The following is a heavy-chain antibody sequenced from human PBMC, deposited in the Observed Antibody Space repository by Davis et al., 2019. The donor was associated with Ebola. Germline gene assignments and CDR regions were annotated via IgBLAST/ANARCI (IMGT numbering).Heavy chain of an antibody. CDR1: GGSFSGYY. J-gene: IGHJ5*02. D-gene: IGHD3-3*01. Sequence: MPSETLSLTCAVYGGSFSGYYWSWIRQPPGKGLEWIGEINHSGSTNYNPSLKSRVTISVDTSKNQFSLKLSSVTAADTAVYYCARARFWSGYPNWFDPWGQGTLVTVSS. V-gene: IGHV4-34*01. CDR3: ARARFWSGYPNWFDP. CDR2: INHSGST.